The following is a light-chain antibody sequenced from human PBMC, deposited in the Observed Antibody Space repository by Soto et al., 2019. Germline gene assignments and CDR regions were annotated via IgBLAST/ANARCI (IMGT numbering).Light chain of an antibody. CDR3: QQSYSTPPT. CDR1: QSIGRN. J-gene: IGKJ1*01. V-gene: IGKV1-39*01. CDR2: TSS. Sequence: DIQMTQSPASLSASVGDRVTISCRASQSIGRNLNWYQQKPGKAPTLLIFTSSSLQSGVPSRFSGSGSGTDFLLTFSSLQPEDFATYYCQQSYSTPPTFGQGTKVEIK.